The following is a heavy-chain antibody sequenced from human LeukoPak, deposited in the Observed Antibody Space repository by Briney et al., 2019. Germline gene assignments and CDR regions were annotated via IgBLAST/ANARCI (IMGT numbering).Heavy chain of an antibody. CDR1: GFTFDDYG. J-gene: IGHJ3*02. CDR3: ARDFKDSGYPYAFDI. D-gene: IGHD5-12*01. CDR2: INWNGGST. Sequence: GGSLRLSCAASGFTFDDYGMSWVRQAPGKGLEWVSGINWNGGSTGYADSVKGRFTISRDNAKNSLYLQMNSLRAEDTALYHCARDFKDSGYPYAFDIWGQGTMVTVSS. V-gene: IGHV3-20*01.